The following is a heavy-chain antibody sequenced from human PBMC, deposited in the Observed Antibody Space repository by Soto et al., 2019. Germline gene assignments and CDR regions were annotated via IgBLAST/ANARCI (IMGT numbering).Heavy chain of an antibody. V-gene: IGHV3-53*01. Sequence: EVQLVESGGGLIQPGGSLRLSCAASGFTVSSNYMSWVRQAPGKGLEWVSVIYSGGSTYYADSVKGRFTISRDNSKNTLYLQMNSLRAEDTPVYYCPSFARIATVHYWGQGTLVTLSS. CDR1: GFTVSSNY. J-gene: IGHJ4*02. D-gene: IGHD2-21*01. CDR3: PSFARIATVHY. CDR2: IYSGGST.